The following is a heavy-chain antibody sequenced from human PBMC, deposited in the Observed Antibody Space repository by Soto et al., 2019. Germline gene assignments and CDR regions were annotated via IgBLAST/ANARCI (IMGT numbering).Heavy chain of an antibody. CDR1: GYTFTYRY. D-gene: IGHD6-13*01. V-gene: IGHV1-45*02. CDR3: ARSAEDSSSWSWFDP. J-gene: IGHJ5*02. CDR2: ITPFNGNT. Sequence: ASVKVSCKASGYTFTYRYLHWVRQAPGQALEWMGWITPFNGNTNYAQKFQDRVTITRDRSMSTAYMELSSLRSEDTAMYYCARSAEDSSSWSWFDPWGQGTLVTVS.